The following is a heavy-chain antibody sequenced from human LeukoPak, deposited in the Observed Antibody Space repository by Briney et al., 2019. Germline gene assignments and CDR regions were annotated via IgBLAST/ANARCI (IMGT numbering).Heavy chain of an antibody. CDR2: INSDGSWT. Sequence: PGGSLRLSCAASGNYWMHWVRQVPGKGLVWVSHINSDGSWTSYADSVKGRFTISRDNSKNTLYLQMNSLRAEDTAVYYCAKDRSGSYYPWGQGTLVTVSS. D-gene: IGHD1-26*01. CDR1: GNYW. CDR3: AKDRSGSYYP. J-gene: IGHJ5*02. V-gene: IGHV3-74*01.